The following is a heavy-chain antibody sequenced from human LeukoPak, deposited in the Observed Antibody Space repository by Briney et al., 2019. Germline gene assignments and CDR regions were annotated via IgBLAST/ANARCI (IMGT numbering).Heavy chain of an antibody. CDR2: IWYDGSYN. Sequence: GGSLRLSCAASGFTFSSYGMHWVRQAPGKGLEWVAVIWYDGSYNYYADSVKGRFTISRDNSKNTLYLQMNSLRAEDTVVYYCAKGWMDDWGKGTTVTVSS. V-gene: IGHV3-33*06. J-gene: IGHJ6*04. D-gene: IGHD2-15*01. CDR1: GFTFSSYG. CDR3: AKGWMDD.